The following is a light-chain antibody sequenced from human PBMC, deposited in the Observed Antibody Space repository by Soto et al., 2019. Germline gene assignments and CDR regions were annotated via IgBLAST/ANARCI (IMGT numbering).Light chain of an antibody. Sequence: IVVSHSPGTLALSPGEKATLSLRASQSVSSSYLAWYQQKPGQAPRLLIHGASSRATGIPDRISGSGSGTDFTLTISRLEPEDFAVYYCQQYGSSPITFGQGTRLEIK. CDR1: QSVSSSY. J-gene: IGKJ5*01. CDR2: GAS. V-gene: IGKV3-20*01. CDR3: QQYGSSPIT.